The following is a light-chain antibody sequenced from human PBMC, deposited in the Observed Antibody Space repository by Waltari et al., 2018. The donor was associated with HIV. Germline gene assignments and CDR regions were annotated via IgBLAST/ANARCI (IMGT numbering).Light chain of an antibody. Sequence: DIQMTQSPSSLSASIGDRVTITCRASQSIKRNLNCFQQKSGKAPNILIYATATLQNGVPSRFSGSGSETNFTLTITRLQPEDFATYYCQQSYATPRSFGQGTKL. V-gene: IGKV1-39*01. CDR3: QQSYATPRS. CDR1: QSIKRN. CDR2: ATA. J-gene: IGKJ2*03.